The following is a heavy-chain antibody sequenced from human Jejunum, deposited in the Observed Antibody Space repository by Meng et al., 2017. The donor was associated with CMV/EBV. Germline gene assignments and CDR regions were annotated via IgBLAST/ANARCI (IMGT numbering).Heavy chain of an antibody. J-gene: IGHJ5*02. CDR3: TTGHIAGRVTTYGAQA. CDR1: AW. V-gene: IGHV3-15*01. D-gene: IGHD3-3*01. Sequence: AWMSVARPAPGIELEFVSRIKTQIDGEATDYAPPVESRFTISRDDVESTVYLQMNGLKPEDTGMYYCTTGHIAGRVTTYGAQAWGQGTQVTVSS. CDR2: IKTQIDGEAT.